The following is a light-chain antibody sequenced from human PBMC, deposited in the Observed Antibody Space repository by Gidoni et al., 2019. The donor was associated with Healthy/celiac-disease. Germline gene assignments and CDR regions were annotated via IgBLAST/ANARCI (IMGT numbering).Light chain of an antibody. V-gene: IGKV3-15*01. CDR1: QSVSSN. Sequence: DIVMTQSPATLSVSPGERATLSCRASQSVSSNLAWYQQKPGQAPRLLIYGASTRATGIPARVSGSGSGTEFTLTISSLQSEDFAVYYCQQYNNWPFTFGPGTKVDIK. CDR2: GAS. CDR3: QQYNNWPFT. J-gene: IGKJ3*01.